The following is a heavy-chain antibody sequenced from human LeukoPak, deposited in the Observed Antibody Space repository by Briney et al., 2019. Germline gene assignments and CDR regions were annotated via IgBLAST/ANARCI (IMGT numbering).Heavy chain of an antibody. J-gene: IGHJ5*02. V-gene: IGHV4-31*03. D-gene: IGHD4-17*01. CDR2: IYYGGTT. CDR3: ARGGATVTDH. CDR1: GGSISDDGYY. Sequence: SETLSLTCSVSGGSISDDGYYWSWIRQFPGKGLEWTGHIYYGGTTEYNPSLKSRITISRDTSKTQFSLQLNSVTVADTAVYYCARGGATVTDHWGQGTLVTVSS.